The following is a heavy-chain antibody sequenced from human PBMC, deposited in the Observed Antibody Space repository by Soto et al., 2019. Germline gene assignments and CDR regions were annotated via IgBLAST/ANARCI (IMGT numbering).Heavy chain of an antibody. J-gene: IGHJ4*02. Sequence: SETLSLTCTVSGGSISSSSYYWGWIRQPPGKGLEWIGYIYHSGSTYYNPSLKSRVTISVDRSKNQFSLKLSSVTAADTAVYYCARHNYGSGSTYFDYWGQGTLVTVSS. V-gene: IGHV4-39*07. CDR3: ARHNYGSGSTYFDY. CDR1: GGSISSSSYY. CDR2: IYHSGST. D-gene: IGHD3-10*01.